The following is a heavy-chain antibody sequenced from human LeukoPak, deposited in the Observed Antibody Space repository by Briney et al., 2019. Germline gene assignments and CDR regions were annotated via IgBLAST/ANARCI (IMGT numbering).Heavy chain of an antibody. D-gene: IGHD2-21*02. Sequence: PGGSLRLSCAASGFTFSSYAMSWVRQAPGKGLEWVSATSGSGGSTYYADSVKGRFTISRDNSKNTLYLQMNSLRAEDTAVYYCAKPRLMGGGDCYSYWGQGALVTVSS. V-gene: IGHV3-23*01. CDR2: TSGSGGST. J-gene: IGHJ4*02. CDR1: GFTFSSYA. CDR3: AKPRLMGGGDCYSY.